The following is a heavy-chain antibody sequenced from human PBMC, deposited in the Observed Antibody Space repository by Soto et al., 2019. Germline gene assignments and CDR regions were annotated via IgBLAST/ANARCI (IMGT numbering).Heavy chain of an antibody. CDR1: GDSVSSNTAS. CDR2: TYFRSKWYN. D-gene: IGHD5-12*01. Sequence: QVQLQQSGPGLVKPSQTLSLTCAISGDSVSSNTASWNWIRQSPSRGLEWLGRTYFRSKWYNDHAVSVKSRIIINPDTSNNQFSLQLNSVTPEDTAVYFCAKGDNLGPKTGYAFDPWGQGIMVTVSS. J-gene: IGHJ5*02. V-gene: IGHV6-1*01. CDR3: AKGDNLGPKTGYAFDP.